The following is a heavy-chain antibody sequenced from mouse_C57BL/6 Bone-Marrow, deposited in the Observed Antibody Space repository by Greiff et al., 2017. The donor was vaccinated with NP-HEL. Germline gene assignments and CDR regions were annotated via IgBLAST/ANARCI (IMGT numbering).Heavy chain of an antibody. Sequence: EVKLQESGEGLVQPGGSLKLSCAASGFTFSSYAMSWVRQTPEKRLEWVAYISSGGDYIYYADTVKGRFTISRDNARNTLYLQMSSLKSEDTAMCYCTREYYGSSYPYFDCWGQGTTLTVCS. CDR1: GFTFSSYA. CDR3: TREYYGSSYPYFDC. J-gene: IGHJ2*01. D-gene: IGHD1-1*01. V-gene: IGHV5-9-1*02. CDR2: ISSGGDYI.